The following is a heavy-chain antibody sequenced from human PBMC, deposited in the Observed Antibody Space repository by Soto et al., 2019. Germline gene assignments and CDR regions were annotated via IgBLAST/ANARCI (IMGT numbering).Heavy chain of an antibody. J-gene: IGHJ5*02. CDR3: ARDLPTYYDFWSGYRNWFDP. Sequence: ASVKFSCKASGYTFTSYAMHWVRQAPGQRLEWMGWINAGNGNTKYSQKFQGRVTITRDTSASTAYMELSSLRSEDTAVYYCARDLPTYYDFWSGYRNWFDPWGQGTLVTVSS. D-gene: IGHD3-3*01. CDR1: GYTFTSYA. V-gene: IGHV1-3*01. CDR2: INAGNGNT.